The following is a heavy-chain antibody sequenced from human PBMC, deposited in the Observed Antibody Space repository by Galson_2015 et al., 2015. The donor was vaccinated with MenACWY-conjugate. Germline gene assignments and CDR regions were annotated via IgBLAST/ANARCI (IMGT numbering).Heavy chain of an antibody. CDR1: GGSSSSSY. D-gene: IGHD3-3*01. V-gene: IGHV4-59*01. CDR3: TTHKGDFWGGLLFHFYMDV. J-gene: IGHJ6*03. Sequence: SETLSLTCTVSGGSSSSSYWSWVRQAPGKGLEWIGNIYFSENTNYNPSLKSRVTMSIDTSENQVSLKLRSVTSADTAVYYCTTHKGDFWGGLLFHFYMDVWGKGTTVTVSS. CDR2: IYFSENT.